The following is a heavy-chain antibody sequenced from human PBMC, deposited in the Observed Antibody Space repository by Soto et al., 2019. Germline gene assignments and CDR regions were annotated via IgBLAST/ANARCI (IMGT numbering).Heavy chain of an antibody. CDR2: IYSSGGT. V-gene: IGHV4-61*01. CDR3: ARDGDGYNN. CDR1: GGSVTSGSYY. Sequence: QVQLQESGPGLVKPSETLSLTCSVSGGSVTSGSYYWSWIRQPPGKGLEWIGYIYSSGGTSYNPSLKSRVTISVDTSKNQFCLKLTSVTAADTAVYYCARDGDGYNNWGQGTLVTVSS. J-gene: IGHJ4*02. D-gene: IGHD5-12*01.